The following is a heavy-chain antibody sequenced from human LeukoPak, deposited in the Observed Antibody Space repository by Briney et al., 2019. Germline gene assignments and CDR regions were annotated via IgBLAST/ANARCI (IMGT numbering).Heavy chain of an antibody. Sequence: GASVKVSCKASGYTFTSYYMHWVRQAPGQGLEWMGRINPNSGGTNYAQKFQGRVTMTRDTSISTAYMELSRLRSDDTAVYYCARDRVGDTAMVKVPYYYYGMDVWGQGTTVTVSS. CDR2: INPNSGGT. D-gene: IGHD5-18*01. CDR3: ARDRVGDTAMVKVPYYYYGMDV. V-gene: IGHV1-2*06. J-gene: IGHJ6*02. CDR1: GYTFTSYY.